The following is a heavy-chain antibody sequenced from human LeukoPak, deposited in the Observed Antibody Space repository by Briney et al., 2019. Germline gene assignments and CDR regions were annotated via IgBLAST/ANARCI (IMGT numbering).Heavy chain of an antibody. J-gene: IGHJ5*02. V-gene: IGHV1-69*04. Sequence: SVKVSCKASGGTFSSYAISWVRQAPGQGLEWMGRIIPILGIANYAQKFQGRVTITADKSMSTAYMELSSLRSEDTAVYYCARVLPGIAVAGVFDPWGQGTLVTVSS. D-gene: IGHD6-19*01. CDR2: IIPILGIA. CDR3: ARVLPGIAVAGVFDP. CDR1: GGTFSSYA.